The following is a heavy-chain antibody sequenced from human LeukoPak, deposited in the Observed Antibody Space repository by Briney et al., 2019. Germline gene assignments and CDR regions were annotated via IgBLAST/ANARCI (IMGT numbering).Heavy chain of an antibody. CDR1: GYSFTSYW. J-gene: IGHJ3*02. CDR3: ARRDSSGWSHAPDAFDI. CDR2: IYPGDSDT. Sequence: GESLKISCKGSGYSFTSYWIGWVRHMPEKGLEWMGMIYPGDSDTRYSPSFQRQVTISADKSISTAYLQWSSLKASDTAMYYCARRDSSGWSHAPDAFDIWGQGTMVTVSS. D-gene: IGHD6-19*01. V-gene: IGHV5-51*01.